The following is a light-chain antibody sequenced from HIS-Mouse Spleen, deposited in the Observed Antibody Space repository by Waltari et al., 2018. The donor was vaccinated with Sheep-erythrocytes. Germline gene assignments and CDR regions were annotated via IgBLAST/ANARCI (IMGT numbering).Light chain of an antibody. CDR3: QQYNNWPPGT. J-gene: IGKJ2*02. Sequence: EIVMTQSPATLSVSQGERATLSCRASQSVSRNLAWYQQKPGQAPRLLIYGASTRATGIPARFSGSGSGTEFTLTISSMQSEDFAVYYCQQYNNWPPGTFGQGTKLEIK. CDR1: QSVSRN. CDR2: GAS. V-gene: IGKV3-15*01.